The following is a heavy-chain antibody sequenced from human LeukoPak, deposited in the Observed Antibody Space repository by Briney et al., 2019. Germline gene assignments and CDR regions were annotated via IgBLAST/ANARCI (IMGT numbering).Heavy chain of an antibody. CDR1: GYTFTNYA. CDR2: INAGNGNT. J-gene: IGHJ4*02. CDR3: ARVNGKYYYDSSGYYYPY. Sequence: ASVKVSCKASGYTFTNYAIHWVRQAPGQRLEWMGWINAGNGNTKYSQKFQGRVTITRDTSASTAYMELSSLRSEDTAVYYCARVNGKYYYDSSGYYYPYWGQGTLVTVSS. D-gene: IGHD3-22*01. V-gene: IGHV1-3*01.